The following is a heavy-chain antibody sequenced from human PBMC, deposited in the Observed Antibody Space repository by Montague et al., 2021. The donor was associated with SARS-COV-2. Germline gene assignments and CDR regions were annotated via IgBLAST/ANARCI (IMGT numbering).Heavy chain of an antibody. CDR2: ISASGVRT. CDR3: LNYHGSGSYGDI. J-gene: IGHJ4*02. D-gene: IGHD3-10*01. CDR1: GFTFSTYA. Sequence: SLRLSCAASGFTFSTYAMTWVRQAPGKGLEWVSSISASGVRTHYPDSVKGRFTISRDNSKNTLYLQMSSLRAEDTAVYFCLNYHGSGSYGDIWGQGTLVTVSP. V-gene: IGHV3-23*01.